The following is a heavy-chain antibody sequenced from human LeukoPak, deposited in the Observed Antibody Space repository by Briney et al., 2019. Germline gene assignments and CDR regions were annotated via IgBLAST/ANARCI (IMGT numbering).Heavy chain of an antibody. J-gene: IGHJ2*01. D-gene: IGHD3-22*01. CDR1: GGSFSGYY. V-gene: IGHV4-34*01. CDR2: INHRGST. CDR3: AREAWDSRGYPPPRSGWYFDL. Sequence: SETLSLTCVVYGGSFSGYYWSWIRQSPGKGLEWIGEINHRGSTNYNPSLKRRVTISLDTSKKQFSLKLSSVTAADTAVYYCAREAWDSRGYPPPRSGWYFDLWGRGTLVIVSS.